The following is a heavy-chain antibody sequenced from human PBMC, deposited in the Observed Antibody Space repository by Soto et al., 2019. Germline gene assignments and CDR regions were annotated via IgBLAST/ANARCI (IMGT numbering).Heavy chain of an antibody. D-gene: IGHD4-17*01. CDR2: IWYDGSNK. V-gene: IGHV3-33*01. CDR1: GFTFRSYG. CDR3: ASKTTVTTGGYFQH. J-gene: IGHJ1*01. Sequence: QVQLVESGGGVVQPGRSLRLSCAASGFTFRSYGMHWVRQAPGKGLEWVAVIWYDGSNKYYADSVKGRFTISGDNSTNTLYLQMNSLRAEDTAVYYCASKTTVTTGGYFQHWGQGTLVTVSS.